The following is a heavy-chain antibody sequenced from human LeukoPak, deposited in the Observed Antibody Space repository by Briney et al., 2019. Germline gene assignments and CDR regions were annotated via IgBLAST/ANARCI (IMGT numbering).Heavy chain of an antibody. CDR2: MDPHSGNT. CDR3: ARAVYYDSSGYYSRGHYFDY. CDR1: GYTFTSYD. J-gene: IGHJ4*02. D-gene: IGHD3-22*01. Sequence: ASVKVSCKASGYTFTSYDINWVRQASGQGLEWMGWMDPHSGNTDYAQKFQGRVTMTRNTSISTAYMELSSLRSEDTAVYYCARAVYYDSSGYYSRGHYFDYWGQGTLVTVSS. V-gene: IGHV1-8*01.